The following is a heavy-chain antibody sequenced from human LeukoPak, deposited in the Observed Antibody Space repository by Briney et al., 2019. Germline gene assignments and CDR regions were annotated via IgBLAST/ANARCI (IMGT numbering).Heavy chain of an antibody. D-gene: IGHD1-26*01. CDR2: ISTSGNT. J-gene: IGHJ4*02. CDR1: GDSMGNDY. Sequence: SETPSLTCTVSGDSMGNDYWSWIRQSAGKGLEWIGRISTSGNTDYNPSLRSRVTMSMDTSRNQFSLTLTSMTAADTAVYYCARNELRSYGLVHYWGQGTLVTVSS. V-gene: IGHV4-4*07. CDR3: ARNELRSYGLVHY.